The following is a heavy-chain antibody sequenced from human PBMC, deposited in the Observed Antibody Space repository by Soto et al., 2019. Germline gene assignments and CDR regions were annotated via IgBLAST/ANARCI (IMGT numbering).Heavy chain of an antibody. CDR1: GGSISSYY. D-gene: IGHD6-19*01. J-gene: IGHJ4*02. CDR2: IYYSGST. CDR3: ARAPRGYSSGWYLGYYFDY. Sequence: QVQLQESGPGLVKPSETLSLTCTVSGGSISSYYWSWIRQPPGKGLEWIGYIYYSGSTNYNPSLKSRVTISVDTSKNQFSLKLSSVTAADTAVYYCARAPRGYSSGWYLGYYFDYWGQGTLVTVSS. V-gene: IGHV4-59*01.